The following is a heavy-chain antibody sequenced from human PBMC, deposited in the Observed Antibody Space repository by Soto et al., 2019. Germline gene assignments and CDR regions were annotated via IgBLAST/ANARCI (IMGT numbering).Heavy chain of an antibody. CDR1: GGTFSTYA. CDR2: IIPVFVTP. D-gene: IGHD3-10*01. V-gene: IGHV1-69*01. J-gene: IGHJ4*02. CDR3: ARHWGFGTGYYFDF. Sequence: QVQLVQSGAEVKKPGSSVKVSCKASGGTFSTYAISWVRQAPGLGLEWMGGIIPVFVTPKYAQKFQGRVTITADESASTVYLELSSLRSEDTAVYYCARHWGFGTGYYFDFWGQGTLVTVSS.